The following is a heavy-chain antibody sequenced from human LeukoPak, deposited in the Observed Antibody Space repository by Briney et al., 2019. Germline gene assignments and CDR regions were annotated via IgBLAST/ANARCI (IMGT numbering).Heavy chain of an antibody. J-gene: IGHJ4*02. D-gene: IGHD3-22*01. CDR1: GGSISSYY. V-gene: IGHV4-4*07. CDR2: IYTSGST. CDR3: ARPKYYYDSSGYSD. Sequence: SETLSLTCTVSGGSISSYYWSWIRQPAGKGLEWIGRIYTSGSTNYNPSLKSRVTISVDTSKNQFSLKLSSVTAADTAVYYCARPKYYYDSSGYSDWGQGTLVTVSS.